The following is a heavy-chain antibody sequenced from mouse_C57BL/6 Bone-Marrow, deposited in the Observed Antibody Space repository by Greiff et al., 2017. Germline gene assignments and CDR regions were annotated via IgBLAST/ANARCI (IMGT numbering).Heavy chain of an antibody. J-gene: IGHJ3*01. V-gene: IGHV2-2*01. CDR1: GFSLTSYG. Sequence: VQLQQSGPGLVQPSQSLSITCTVSGFSLTSYGVHWVRQSPGQGLEWLGVIWSGGSTAYNAAFISSLSISKDNSKSQVFFKMNRLQADDTAIYYCARAYYYPFAYWGQGTLVTVSA. D-gene: IGHD1-1*01. CDR3: ARAYYYPFAY. CDR2: IWSGGST.